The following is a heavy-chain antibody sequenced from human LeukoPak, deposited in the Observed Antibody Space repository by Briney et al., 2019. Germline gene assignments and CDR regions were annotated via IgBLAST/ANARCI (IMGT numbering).Heavy chain of an antibody. CDR2: IHYRGST. J-gene: IGHJ4*02. D-gene: IGHD3-22*01. Sequence: PSETLSLTCSVFGGSISNFYWSWIRQPPGKGLEWIGYIHYRGSTNYNPSLKGRVNISLETSKNHFSLELTPLTAEGPGVYLLGRALYSGYDYWGQGTLFTVSS. V-gene: IGHV4-59*13. CDR3: GRALYSGYDY. CDR1: GGSISNFY.